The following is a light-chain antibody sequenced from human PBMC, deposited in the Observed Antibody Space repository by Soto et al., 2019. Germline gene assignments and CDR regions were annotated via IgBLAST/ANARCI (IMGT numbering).Light chain of an antibody. CDR2: DDR. Sequence: SYVLTQPPSVSVAPGQTAGITCGGNNIGSKAVHWYQQKPGQAPVLVVYDDRDRPTGIPERFSGSNSGNTATLTISRVEAGDEADYYCQVWHSNSDHVFGAGTKLTVL. CDR1: NIGSKA. V-gene: IGLV3-21*02. J-gene: IGLJ1*01. CDR3: QVWHSNSDHV.